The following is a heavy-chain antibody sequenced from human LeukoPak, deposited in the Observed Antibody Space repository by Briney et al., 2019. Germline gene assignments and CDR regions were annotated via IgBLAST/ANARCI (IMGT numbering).Heavy chain of an antibody. D-gene: IGHD4-23*01. Sequence: ASVKVSSEASGYTFSTYYMHLVPQAPGQGLEWMGIINPSGGSTSYAQKFQGRVTMTRDTSTSTVYMELSSLRSEDTAVYYCERSEVVTWHFVHWGHGTLVTVSS. CDR1: GYTFSTYY. V-gene: IGHV1-46*01. CDR2: INPSGGST. J-gene: IGHJ2*01. CDR3: ERSEVVTWHFVH.